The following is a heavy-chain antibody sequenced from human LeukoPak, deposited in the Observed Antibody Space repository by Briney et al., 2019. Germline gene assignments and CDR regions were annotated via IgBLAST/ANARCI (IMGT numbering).Heavy chain of an antibody. CDR1: GFTFSSYA. CDR3: AKTVGSGSLRGSDY. Sequence: GGSLRLSCAASGFTFSSYAMSWVRQAPGKGLEWVSTISGSGSSTYYADSVKGRFTISRDNSKNTLYLEMNSLRAEDTAVYYCAKTVGSGSLRGSDYWGQGTVVTVSS. CDR2: ISGSGSST. J-gene: IGHJ4*02. V-gene: IGHV3-23*01. D-gene: IGHD3-22*01.